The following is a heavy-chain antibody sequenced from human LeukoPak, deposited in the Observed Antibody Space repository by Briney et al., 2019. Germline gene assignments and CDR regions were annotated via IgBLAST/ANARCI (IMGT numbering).Heavy chain of an antibody. J-gene: IGHJ5*02. Sequence: SETLSLTCTVSGGSLSSSGYFWGWIRQPPGKGLEFIGIIYYTGSTYYNPSLKSRVTISVDTSKNQFSLKLTSVTAADTAVYYCARRGSGLNWFVPWGQGTLVTVSS. CDR1: GGSLSSSGYF. V-gene: IGHV4-39*01. CDR2: IYYTGST. CDR3: ARRGSGLNWFVP. D-gene: IGHD3-10*01.